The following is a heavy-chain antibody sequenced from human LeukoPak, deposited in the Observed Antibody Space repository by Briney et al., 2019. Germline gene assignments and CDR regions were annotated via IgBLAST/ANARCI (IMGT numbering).Heavy chain of an antibody. CDR3: ATDAAAAPDAFDI. D-gene: IGHD6-13*01. V-gene: IGHV1-46*01. J-gene: IGHJ3*02. Sequence: VASVKVSCKASGYTFTNYYIHWVRQAPGQGLECMGIINPSGGSTIYAQKFQGRVTMTEDTSTDTAYMELSSLRSEDTAVYYCATDAAAAPDAFDIWGQGTMVTVSS. CDR1: GYTFTNYY. CDR2: INPSGGST.